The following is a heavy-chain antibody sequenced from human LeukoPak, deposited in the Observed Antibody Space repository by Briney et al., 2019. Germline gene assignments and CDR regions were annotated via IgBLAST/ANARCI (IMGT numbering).Heavy chain of an antibody. CDR2: INNDGSST. J-gene: IGHJ1*01. Sequence: GGSLRLSCAVSGLTFSNSWMHWVRQAPGKGLVWVSRINNDGSSTTYAGSVKGRFTISRDNAKNTLYLQMNSLRVEDTAIYYCARVYGLVRNEYYQHWGQGTLVTVPS. CDR3: ARVYGLVRNEYYQH. CDR1: GLTFSNSW. V-gene: IGHV3-74*01. D-gene: IGHD3-10*01.